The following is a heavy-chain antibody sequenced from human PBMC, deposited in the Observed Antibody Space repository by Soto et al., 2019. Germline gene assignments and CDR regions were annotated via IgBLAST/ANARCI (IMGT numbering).Heavy chain of an antibody. J-gene: IGHJ4*02. CDR3: AKDPPIASVGPPLDY. Sequence: EVQLLESGGGLVQPGGSLRLSCAASGFTFSAYVMCSVRLAPGKGPEWVSAISANGGRTFYTDSVKGRFTISRDNSKNTLYHKTRSLRVEDTAIYYAAKDPPIASVGPPLDYCGQGTLVSVSS. CDR1: GFTFSAYV. CDR2: ISANGGRT. D-gene: IGHD6-13*01. V-gene: IGHV3-23*01.